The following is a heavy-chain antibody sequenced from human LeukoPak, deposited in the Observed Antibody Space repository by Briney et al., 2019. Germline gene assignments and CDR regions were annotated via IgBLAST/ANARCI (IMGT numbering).Heavy chain of an antibody. CDR2: INPNSGGT. D-gene: IGHD6-13*01. J-gene: IGHJ5*02. Sequence: ASVKVSCKASGYTFTGYYMHWVRQAPGQGLEWMGWINPNSGGTNYAQKFQGRVTMTRDTSISTVYMELSRLRSDDTAVYYCARDLLGAAAGRWFDPWGQGTLVTVSS. CDR1: GYTFTGYY. CDR3: ARDLLGAAAGRWFDP. V-gene: IGHV1-2*02.